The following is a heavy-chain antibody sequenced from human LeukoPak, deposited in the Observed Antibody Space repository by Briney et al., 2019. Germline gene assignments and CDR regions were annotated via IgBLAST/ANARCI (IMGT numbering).Heavy chain of an antibody. J-gene: IGHJ4*02. CDR3: ARSNSGPDY. V-gene: IGHV3-7*01. Sequence: GGSLRLSCSASGFTFSSRWMNSVRQVPGKGQEWVAIINTDGSEKNYVDSVKGRFTISRDNAKNSLYLQMNSLRAEDTAMYYCARSNSGPDYWGQGTLVIVPS. CDR1: GFTFSSRW. CDR2: INTDGSEK. D-gene: IGHD4-23*01.